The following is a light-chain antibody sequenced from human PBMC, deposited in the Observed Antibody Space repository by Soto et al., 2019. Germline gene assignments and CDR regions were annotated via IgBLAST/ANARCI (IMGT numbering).Light chain of an antibody. CDR2: DVS. Sequence: QSPLTQPRSVSGSPGQSSTTSCTGTSSDVDDYNYVSWFQQHPGKAPKLMIYDVSERPSGVPDRSSGSKSGNTASLTISGLQAEDGADHYCCSSGGTFHVFGTGTKVTVL. CDR3: CSSGGTFHV. CDR1: SSDVDDYNY. J-gene: IGLJ1*01. V-gene: IGLV2-11*01.